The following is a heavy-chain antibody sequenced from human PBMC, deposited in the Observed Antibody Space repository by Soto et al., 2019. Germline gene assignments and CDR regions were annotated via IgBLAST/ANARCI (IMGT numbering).Heavy chain of an antibody. CDR1: GYSFTTYW. D-gene: IGHD6-13*01. CDR2: IYPGDSDT. CDR3: ARTAAAGKYYYGVDV. J-gene: IGHJ6*02. Sequence: GESLKISCKGSGYSFTTYWIGWVRQMPGKGLEWMGIIYPGDSDTRYSPSFQGQVTISADKSISTAFLQWSSLKASDTAMYYCARTAAAGKYYYGVDVWAQRTTVTAP. V-gene: IGHV5-51*01.